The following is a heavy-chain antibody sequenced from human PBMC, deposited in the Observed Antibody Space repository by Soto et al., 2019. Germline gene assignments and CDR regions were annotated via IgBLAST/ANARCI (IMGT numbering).Heavy chain of an antibody. D-gene: IGHD6-19*01. CDR2: IYPGDSDT. J-gene: IGHJ4*02. CDR1: GYSFTSYW. CDR3: ARGSQAVAEQSDFDY. Sequence: GESLKISCKGSGYSFTSYWIGWVRQMPGKGLEWMGIIYPGDSDTRYSPSFQGQVTISADKSISTAYLQWSSLKASDTAMYYCARGSQAVAEQSDFDYWGQGTLVTVSS. V-gene: IGHV5-51*01.